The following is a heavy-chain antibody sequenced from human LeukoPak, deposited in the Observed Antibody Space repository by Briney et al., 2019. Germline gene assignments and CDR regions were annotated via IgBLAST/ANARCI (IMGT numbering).Heavy chain of an antibody. V-gene: IGHV4-38-2*02. J-gene: IGHJ4*02. Sequence: PSETLSLTCTVSGYSISSGYYWGWIRQPPGQGLEWIGQIFHDGSTSYSPSLKSRVTISVDKSKNQFSLRLTSVTAADTAVYYCARSPTKRVPEDYWGQGTLVTVSS. D-gene: IGHD2-2*01. CDR2: IFHDGST. CDR3: ARSPTKRVPEDY. CDR1: GYSISSGYY.